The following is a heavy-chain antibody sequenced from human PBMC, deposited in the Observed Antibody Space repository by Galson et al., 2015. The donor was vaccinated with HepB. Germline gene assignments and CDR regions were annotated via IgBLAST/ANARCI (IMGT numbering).Heavy chain of an antibody. CDR2: IWFDGSAT. Sequence: SLRVSCAASGFTFSRYGMHWVRQAPGKGLEWVAAIWFDGSATFYSDSVKGRFSISRDDSKNILYLQMNSLRAEDTAVYSCARGAPFDSSGWTNWFDPWGRGTLGTGSS. CDR1: GFTFSRYG. D-gene: IGHD6-19*01. V-gene: IGHV3-33*01. J-gene: IGHJ5*02. CDR3: ARGAPFDSSGWTNWFDP.